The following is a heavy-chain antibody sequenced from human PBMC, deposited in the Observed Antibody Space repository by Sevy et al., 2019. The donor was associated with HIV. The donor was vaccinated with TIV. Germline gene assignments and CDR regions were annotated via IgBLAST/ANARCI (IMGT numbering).Heavy chain of an antibody. V-gene: IGHV3-21*01. CDR1: GFTFSSYS. Sequence: GGSLRLSCAASGFTFSSYSMNWVRQAPGKGLEWVSSISSSSSYIYYADSVKGRFTLSRDNAKNSLYLQMNSLRAEDTAVYYCARDRGADSSGYYYSDFDYWGQGTLVTVSS. CDR3: ARDRGADSSGYYYSDFDY. CDR2: ISSSSSYI. J-gene: IGHJ4*02. D-gene: IGHD3-22*01.